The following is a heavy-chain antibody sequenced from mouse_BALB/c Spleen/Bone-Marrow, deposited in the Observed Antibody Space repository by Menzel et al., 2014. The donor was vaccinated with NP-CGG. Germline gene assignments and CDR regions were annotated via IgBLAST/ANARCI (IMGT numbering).Heavy chain of an antibody. D-gene: IGHD1-1*01. CDR2: ILPGSGST. CDR1: GYTFSTYW. CDR3: ARWYYGSSSFAY. J-gene: IGHJ3*01. V-gene: IGHV1-9*01. Sequence: VQLQQSGAELMKPGASVKISCKATGYTFSTYWIEWVKQRPGHGLEWIGEILPGSGSTNYNEKFKGKATFTADTSSNTVYMQLSGLTSEDSAVYYCARWYYGSSSFAYWGQGTLVTVSA.